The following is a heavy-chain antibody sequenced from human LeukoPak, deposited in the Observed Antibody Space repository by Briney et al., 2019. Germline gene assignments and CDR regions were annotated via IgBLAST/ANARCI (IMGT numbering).Heavy chain of an antibody. V-gene: IGHV3-21*01. D-gene: IGHD3-22*01. CDR1: GLTFSSYS. CDR3: ARLRMNNDNSGYYYYYDY. CDR2: ITPTSSYI. Sequence: GGSLRLSCAVSGLTFSSYSFNWVRQAPGKGLEWVSSITPTSSYIYYADSVKGRFTISRDNAKNSLYLQMNSLRAEDAAVYYCARLRMNNDNSGYYYYYDYWGQGTLVTVSS. J-gene: IGHJ4*02.